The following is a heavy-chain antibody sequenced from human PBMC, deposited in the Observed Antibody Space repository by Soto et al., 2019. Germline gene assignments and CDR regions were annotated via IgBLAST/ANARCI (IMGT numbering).Heavy chain of an antibody. V-gene: IGHV1-18*01. CDR3: ARVIAVAETYWYFDL. CDR2: ISAYNGNT. CDR1: GYTFTSYG. J-gene: IGHJ2*01. Sequence: QVQLVQSGAEVKKPGASVKVSCKASGYTFTSYGISWVRQAPGQGLEWMGWISAYNGNTNYAQKLQGRVTMTTDTSKSTAYMELMSLRSDDTAVYYCARVIAVAETYWYFDLWGRGTLVTVSS. D-gene: IGHD6-19*01.